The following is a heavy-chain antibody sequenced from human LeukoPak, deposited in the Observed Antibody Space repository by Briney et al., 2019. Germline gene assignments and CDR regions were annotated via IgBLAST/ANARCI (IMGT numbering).Heavy chain of an antibody. V-gene: IGHV3-23*01. CDR2: VSGSGDST. CDR1: GFTFSTYA. D-gene: IGHD6-13*01. Sequence: GGSLRLSCAASGFTFSTYAMSWVRQTPGEGLEWVSAVSGSGDSTYYADSVKGRFTISRDNSKNTLYLHMNSLRAEDTAIYYCAKGDDIAAAGTLHFDHWGQGTLVTVSS. CDR3: AKGDDIAAAGTLHFDH. J-gene: IGHJ1*01.